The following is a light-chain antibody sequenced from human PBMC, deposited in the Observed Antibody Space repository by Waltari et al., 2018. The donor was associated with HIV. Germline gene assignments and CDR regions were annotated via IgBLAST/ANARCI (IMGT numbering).Light chain of an antibody. Sequence: LLTQSPGTLSLFQVARATLYCRASQSVSSSYLAWYQQKPGQAPRPLIYAASSSATGIPDRFIGSGSVTDFTLTISILEPGDCAVYFCQPYGSSPRTFSHGTKVEIK. CDR1: QSVSSSY. J-gene: IGKJ1*01. V-gene: IGKV3-20*01. CDR3: QPYGSSPRT. CDR2: AAS.